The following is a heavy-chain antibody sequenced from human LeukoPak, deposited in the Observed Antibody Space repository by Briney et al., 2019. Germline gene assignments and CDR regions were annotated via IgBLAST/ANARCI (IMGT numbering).Heavy chain of an antibody. V-gene: IGHV1-18*01. CDR2: ISAYNGNT. J-gene: IGHJ4*02. Sequence: ASVKVTFKASGYTFTSYGISWVRQAPGQGLEWMGWISAYNGNTNYARTLQGRVTMTTDTSTSTAYIELRSLRSDVTAVYYCARDDELKGTAYDYWGQGTLVTVSS. CDR1: GYTFTSYG. D-gene: IGHD5-18*01. CDR3: ARDDELKGTAYDY.